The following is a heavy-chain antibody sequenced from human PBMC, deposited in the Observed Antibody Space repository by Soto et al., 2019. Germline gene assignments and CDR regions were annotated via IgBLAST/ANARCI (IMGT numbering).Heavy chain of an antibody. CDR2: ISSTTNYI. V-gene: IGHV3-21*01. J-gene: IGHJ4*02. Sequence: EVQLVESGGGLVKPGGSLRLSCAASGFTFTRYSMNWVRQAPGKGLEWVSSISSTTNYIYYADSMKGRFTVSRDNAKNTVYLEMSSLGAEDTAVYYCARESEDLTSNFNYWGQGTLVTVSS. CDR3: ARESEDLTSNFNY. CDR1: GFTFTRYS.